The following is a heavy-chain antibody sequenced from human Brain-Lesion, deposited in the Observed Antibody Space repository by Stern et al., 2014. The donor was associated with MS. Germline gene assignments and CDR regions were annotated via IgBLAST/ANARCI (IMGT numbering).Heavy chain of an antibody. CDR1: GGSISSSNW. D-gene: IGHD6-13*01. V-gene: IGHV4-4*02. CDR2: SDHSGST. Sequence: VQLVESGPGLVKPSGTLSLTCAVSGGSISSSNWWSWVRQSPGKGLEWIGESDHSGSTIYNPSLKSRVTASVDTSKNRFSLNLRSVTAADTAVYFCARFPASRPHVFDSWGQGTLVTVSS. CDR3: ARFPASRPHVFDS. J-gene: IGHJ4*02.